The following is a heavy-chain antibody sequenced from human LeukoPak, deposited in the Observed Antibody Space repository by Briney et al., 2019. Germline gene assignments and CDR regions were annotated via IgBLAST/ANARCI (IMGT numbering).Heavy chain of an antibody. D-gene: IGHD5-18*01. J-gene: IGHJ4*02. CDR3: ARQQDTTNPGY. V-gene: IGHV3-66*04. CDR2: IYSGGNT. CDR1: GVTVSSNY. Sequence: GGSLRLSCAASGVTVSSNYMDWVRQAPGKGLEWVSIIYSGGNTYYADSVKGRFTISRDNSKNTLYLQMNGLRAEDTAVYYCARQQDTTNPGYWGQGTLVTVSS.